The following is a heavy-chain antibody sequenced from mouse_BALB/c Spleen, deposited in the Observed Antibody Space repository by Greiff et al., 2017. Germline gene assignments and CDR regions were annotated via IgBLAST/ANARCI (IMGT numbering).Heavy chain of an antibody. CDR2: INPSTGYT. CDR3: ARLYGNYYYAMDY. CDR1: GYTFTSYW. D-gene: IGHD2-1*01. J-gene: IGHJ4*01. Sequence: VKLQESGAELAKPGASVKMSCKASGYTFTSYWMHWVKQRPGQGLEWIGYINPSTGYTEYNQKFKDKATLTADKSSSTAYMQLSSLTSEDSAVYYCARLYGNYYYAMDYWGQGTSVTVSS. V-gene: IGHV1-7*01.